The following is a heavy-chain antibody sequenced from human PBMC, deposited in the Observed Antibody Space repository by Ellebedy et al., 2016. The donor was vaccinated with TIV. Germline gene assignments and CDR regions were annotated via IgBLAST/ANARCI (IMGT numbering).Heavy chain of an antibody. D-gene: IGHD3-16*01. V-gene: IGHV3-23*01. CDR1: GFTFSSYT. Sequence: GESLKISCAASGFTFSSYTMSWVRQAPGRGLEWVSDISGNVVNSHYADSVKGRFTISRDNSKNTLFLQMNSLRAEDTAMYYCTQNGGGGSGTPDYWGQGTLVTVSS. CDR2: ISGNVVNS. J-gene: IGHJ4*02. CDR3: TQNGGGGSGTPDY.